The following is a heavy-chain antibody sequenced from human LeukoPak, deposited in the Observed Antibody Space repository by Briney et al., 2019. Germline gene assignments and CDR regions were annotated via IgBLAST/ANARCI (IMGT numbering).Heavy chain of an antibody. V-gene: IGHV3-66*01. CDR3: AKGGGYSYGYYY. CDR1: GFTVSDNY. Sequence: GGSLRLSCAASGFTVSDNYMGWVRQAPGKGLEWVSFIYSGGGTSYADSVKGRFTISRDNSKNTVYLQMNSLRAEDTAVHYCAKGGGYSYGYYYWGQGTLVTVS. D-gene: IGHD5-18*01. J-gene: IGHJ4*02. CDR2: IYSGGGT.